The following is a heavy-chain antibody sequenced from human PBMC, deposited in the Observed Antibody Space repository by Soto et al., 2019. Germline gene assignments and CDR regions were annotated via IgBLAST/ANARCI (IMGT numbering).Heavy chain of an antibody. CDR1: GFSFSNYA. CDR2: ITGSGEGT. Sequence: QPGGSLRLSCAASGFSFSNYAMAWVRQAPGKGLEYVSSITGSGEGTYYAGSVKGRFTISRDNSKNTLYVQMHSLRVEDTAIYYCEQCGDSNTCSPTGFDTRGQGTLVTVSS. D-gene: IGHD2-21*02. CDR3: EQCGDSNTCSPTGFDT. J-gene: IGHJ5*02. V-gene: IGHV3-23*01.